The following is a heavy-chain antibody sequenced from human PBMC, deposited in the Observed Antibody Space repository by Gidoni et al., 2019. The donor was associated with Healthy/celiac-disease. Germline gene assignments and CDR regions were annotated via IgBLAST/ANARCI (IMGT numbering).Heavy chain of an antibody. CDR2: SNHSGST. V-gene: IGHV4-34*01. Sequence: QVQLQQWGAGLLKPSETLSLTCAVYGGSFSGYYWTWIRQPPGKGLEWIGESNHSGSTNYNPSLKSRVTISVDTSKNQFSLKLSSVTAADTAVYYWARGRNTATYDYWGQGTLVTVSS. CDR1: GGSFSGYY. CDR3: ARGRNTATYDY. D-gene: IGHD5-18*01. J-gene: IGHJ4*02.